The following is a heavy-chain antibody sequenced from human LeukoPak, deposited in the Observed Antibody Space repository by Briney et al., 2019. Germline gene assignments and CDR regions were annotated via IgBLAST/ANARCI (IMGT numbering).Heavy chain of an antibody. Sequence: SETLSLTCSVSSYSINSNYYWGWIWQSPGKGLEWIGSIYHTGSTYYNPSLKSRVTISLDASNKQFSLRLSSVTAADTAVYYCARGSHPVTGTLGGYFDPWGQGTLVTVSS. J-gene: IGHJ4*02. V-gene: IGHV4-38-2*02. D-gene: IGHD6-19*01. CDR3: ARGSHPVTGTLGGYFDP. CDR2: IYHTGST. CDR1: SYSINSNYY.